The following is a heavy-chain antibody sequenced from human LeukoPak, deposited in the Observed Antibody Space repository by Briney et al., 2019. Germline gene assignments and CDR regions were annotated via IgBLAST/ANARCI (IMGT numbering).Heavy chain of an antibody. CDR1: GYTFTSYY. CDR3: ARDHATMTTRPNWYFDL. D-gene: IGHD4-11*01. CDR2: INPSGGST. J-gene: IGHJ2*01. Sequence: ASVKVSCKASGYTFTSYYMHWVRQAPGQGLEWMGIINPSGGSTSYAQKFQGRVTMTRDTSTSTVYMELSSLRSEDTAVYYCARDHATMTTRPNWYFDLWGRGTLVTVSS. V-gene: IGHV1-46*01.